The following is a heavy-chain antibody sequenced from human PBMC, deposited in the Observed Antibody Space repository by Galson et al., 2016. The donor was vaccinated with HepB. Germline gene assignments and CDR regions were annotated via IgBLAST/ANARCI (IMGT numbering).Heavy chain of an antibody. V-gene: IGHV4-61*08. Sequence: SETLSLTCTVSGGSINSGDYYWSWIRQPPGKGLEWIGYIYHSGIAKYNPSLKSRVTMSVDTSKNQFSLQLSSMTAADTAVYYCARELGMRTHWYFDLWGRGTLVTVSS. D-gene: IGHD1/OR15-1a*01. CDR1: GGSINSGDYY. J-gene: IGHJ2*01. CDR2: IYHSGIA. CDR3: ARELGMRTHWYFDL.